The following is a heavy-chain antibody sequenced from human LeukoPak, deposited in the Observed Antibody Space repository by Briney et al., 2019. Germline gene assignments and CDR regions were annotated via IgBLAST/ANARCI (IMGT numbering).Heavy chain of an antibody. J-gene: IGHJ5*02. V-gene: IGHV4-31*03. Sequence: TSQTLSLTCTVSGGSISSGGYYWSRIRQHPGKGLEWIGYIYYSGSTYYNPSLKSRVTISVDTSKNQFSLKLSSVTAADTAVYYCARERSGGRPSPSWFDPWGQGTLVTVSS. CDR1: GGSISSGGYY. CDR3: ARERSGGRPSPSWFDP. D-gene: IGHD2-15*01. CDR2: IYYSGST.